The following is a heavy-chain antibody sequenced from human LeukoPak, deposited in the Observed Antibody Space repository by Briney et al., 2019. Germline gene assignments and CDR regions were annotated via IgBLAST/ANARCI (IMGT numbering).Heavy chain of an antibody. CDR2: IYPGDSDT. CDR1: GYNFPIYW. CDR3: ARPMTTVTTWYFQH. D-gene: IGHD4-17*01. J-gene: IGHJ1*01. V-gene: IGHV5-51*01. Sequence: GESLKISCQGSGYNFPIYWIGWVRQMPGQGLEWMGIIYPGDSDTRYSPSFQGQVTISADKSISTAYLQWSSLKAPDTAMYYCARPMTTVTTWYFQHWGQGTLVTVSS.